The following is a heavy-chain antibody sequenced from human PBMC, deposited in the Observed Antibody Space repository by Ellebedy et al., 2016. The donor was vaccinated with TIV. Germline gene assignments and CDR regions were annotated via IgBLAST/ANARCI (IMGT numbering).Heavy chain of an antibody. V-gene: IGHV3-23*01. Sequence: GGSLRLSCAASGFTFSSYALSWVRQAPAKGLEWVSTIGDSGATTYYAGSVKGRFTISRDNSRNTLSLQMNSLRFEDTAVYYCEKLARAGDNVDFFNYWGQGTLVTVSS. J-gene: IGHJ4*02. D-gene: IGHD4-17*01. CDR2: IGDSGATT. CDR1: GFTFSSYA. CDR3: EKLARAGDNVDFFNY.